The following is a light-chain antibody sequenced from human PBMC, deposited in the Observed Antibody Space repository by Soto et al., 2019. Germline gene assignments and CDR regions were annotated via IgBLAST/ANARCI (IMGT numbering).Light chain of an antibody. V-gene: IGKV3-20*01. CDR3: QQYARSPLT. Sequence: EIVLTQSPGTLSLSPGERATLSCRASQSVTSHLAWYQQKPGQAPRLLIYGASSRATGTADRFSGSGSGTDFTLTISGLEPEDFAVYYCQQYARSPLTFGGGTKV. CDR2: GAS. J-gene: IGKJ4*01. CDR1: QSVTSH.